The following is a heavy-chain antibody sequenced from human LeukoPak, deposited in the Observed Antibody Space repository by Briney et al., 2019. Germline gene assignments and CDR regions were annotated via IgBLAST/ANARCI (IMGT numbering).Heavy chain of an antibody. D-gene: IGHD2-21*01. CDR3: ARDYSGENWFDP. Sequence: QPGGSLRLSCAASGFTFSSYAMHWVRQAPGKGLKWVAVISYDGSNKYYADSVKGRFTISRDNSKNTLYLQVNSLRAEDTAVYYCARDYSGENWFDPWGQGTLVTVSS. CDR1: GFTFSSYA. CDR2: ISYDGSNK. V-gene: IGHV3-30-3*01. J-gene: IGHJ5*02.